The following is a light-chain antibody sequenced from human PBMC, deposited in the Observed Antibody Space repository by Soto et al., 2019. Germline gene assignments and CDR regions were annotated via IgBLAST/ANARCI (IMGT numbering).Light chain of an antibody. CDR2: AAS. J-gene: IGKJ1*01. Sequence: DIQMTQSPSSLSASVGDSVTITCRASQTISTHLNWYQQKPGKAPKLLIYAASSLQSGVPSRFSGSGSGTDFTLTISSLQPEDFATYYYQQTDSTPPTFGQGTKVEIK. V-gene: IGKV1-39*01. CDR3: QQTDSTPPT. CDR1: QTISTH.